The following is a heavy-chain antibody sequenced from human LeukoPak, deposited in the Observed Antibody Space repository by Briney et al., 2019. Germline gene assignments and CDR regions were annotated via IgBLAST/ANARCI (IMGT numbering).Heavy chain of an antibody. CDR2: ISSSSSTI. D-gene: IGHD6-6*01. Sequence: PGGSLRLSCAAPGFSFRSYSKNWVRQAPGKGLEWVSYISSSSSTIYYADSVKGRFTISRDNAKNSLYLHMNSLRAEDTAVYYCATENQLPGAYYMDVWGKGTTVTVSS. CDR1: GFSFRSYS. V-gene: IGHV3-48*01. CDR3: ATENQLPGAYYMDV. J-gene: IGHJ6*03.